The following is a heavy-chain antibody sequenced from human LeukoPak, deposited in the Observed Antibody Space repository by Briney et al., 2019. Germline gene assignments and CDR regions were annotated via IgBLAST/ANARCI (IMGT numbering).Heavy chain of an antibody. J-gene: IGHJ6*03. CDR1: GVSISNYY. CDR2: IYTSGST. D-gene: IGHD3-10*01. Sequence: SETLSLTCTVSGVSISNYYWSWLRQPAGKGLEWVGRIYTSGSTNYNPSLKSRVTMSVDTSKNQFSLKLSSVTAADTAVYYCASSGSGSYDYYYYYMDVWGKGTTVTISS. V-gene: IGHV4-4*07. CDR3: ASSGSGSYDYYYYYMDV.